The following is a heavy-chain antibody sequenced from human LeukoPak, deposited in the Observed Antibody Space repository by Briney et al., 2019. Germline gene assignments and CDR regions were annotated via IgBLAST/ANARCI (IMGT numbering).Heavy chain of an antibody. Sequence: PGGSLRLSCAASGFTVSSNYMSWVRQAPGKGLEWVSVIYSGGSTYCADSVKGRFTISRDNSKNTLYLQMNSLRAEDTAVYYCARDPAYGGGAFDIWGQGTMVTVSS. V-gene: IGHV3-53*01. D-gene: IGHD4-23*01. J-gene: IGHJ3*02. CDR3: ARDPAYGGGAFDI. CDR1: GFTVSSNY. CDR2: IYSGGST.